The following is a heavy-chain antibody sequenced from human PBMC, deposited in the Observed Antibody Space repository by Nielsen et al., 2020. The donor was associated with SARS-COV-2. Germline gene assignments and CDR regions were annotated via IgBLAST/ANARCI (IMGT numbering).Heavy chain of an antibody. J-gene: IGHJ2*01. CDR2: ISSNGGST. Sequence: GESLKISCAASGFTFSSYAMHWVRQAPGKGLEYVSAISSNGGSTYYANSVKGRFTISRDNSKNTLYLQMGSLRAEDMAVYYCARDASIGDYVRWYFDLWGRGTLVTVSS. CDR1: GFTFSSYA. CDR3: ARDASIGDYVRWYFDL. D-gene: IGHD4-17*01. V-gene: IGHV3-64*01.